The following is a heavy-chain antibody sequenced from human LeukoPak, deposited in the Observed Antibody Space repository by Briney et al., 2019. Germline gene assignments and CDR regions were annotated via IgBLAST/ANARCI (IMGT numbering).Heavy chain of an antibody. D-gene: IGHD6-19*01. CDR3: ASSSGIAVAGFDY. Sequence: SETLSLTCTVSGYSISSGYYWGWIRQPPGKGLEWIGSIYHSGSTYYNPSLKSRVTISVDTSKNQFSLKLSSVTAADTAAYYCASSSGIAVAGFDYWGQGTLVTVSS. CDR2: IYHSGST. J-gene: IGHJ4*02. CDR1: GYSISSGYY. V-gene: IGHV4-38-2*02.